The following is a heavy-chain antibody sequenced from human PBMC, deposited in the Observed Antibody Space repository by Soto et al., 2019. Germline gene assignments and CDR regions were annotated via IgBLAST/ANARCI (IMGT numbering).Heavy chain of an antibody. Sequence: ASVKVSCKASGYTFTSYGISWVRQAPGQGLELMGWISAYNGNTNYAQKLQGRVTMTTDTSTSTAYMELRSLRSDDTAVYYCALDIVVVVAATLKRYNWLDPWGQGTLVTVSS. D-gene: IGHD2-15*01. CDR2: ISAYNGNT. CDR3: ALDIVVVVAATLKRYNWLDP. V-gene: IGHV1-18*04. CDR1: GYTFTSYG. J-gene: IGHJ5*02.